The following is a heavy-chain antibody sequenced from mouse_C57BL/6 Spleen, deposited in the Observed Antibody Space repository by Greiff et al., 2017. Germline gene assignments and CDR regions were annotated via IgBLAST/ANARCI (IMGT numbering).Heavy chain of an antibody. Sequence: VQLQQSGPELVKPGASVKISCKASGYSFTGYYMNWVKQSPEKSLEWIGEINPSTGGTTYNQKFKAKATLTVDKSSSTAYMQLKSLTSEDSAVYYCAGRGVSTMVTTGFAYWGQGTLVTVSA. CDR2: INPSTGGT. CDR1: GYSFTGYY. J-gene: IGHJ3*01. D-gene: IGHD2-2*01. CDR3: AGRGVSTMVTTGFAY. V-gene: IGHV1-42*01.